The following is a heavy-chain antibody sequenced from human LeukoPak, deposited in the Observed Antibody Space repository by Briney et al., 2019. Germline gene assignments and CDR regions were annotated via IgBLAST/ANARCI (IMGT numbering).Heavy chain of an antibody. CDR2: ISLNSFSI. D-gene: IGHD2-21*01. V-gene: IGHV3-9*03. J-gene: IGHJ4*02. Sequence: GGPLRLFCAASGFPFYDYVMLWLQQAPGKGVEWVSGISLNSFSIGYADSVKGRFTISRDNAKNSLYLQMNSLRAEDMALYYCAKGLYNCGWYYFDYWGQGTLVTVYS. CDR3: AKGLYNCGWYYFDY. CDR1: GFPFYDYV.